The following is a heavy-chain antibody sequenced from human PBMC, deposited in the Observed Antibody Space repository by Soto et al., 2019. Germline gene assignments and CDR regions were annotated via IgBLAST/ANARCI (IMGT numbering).Heavy chain of an antibody. J-gene: IGHJ3*02. V-gene: IGHV3-33*08. CDR3: ARDGIDGDHDAFDI. CDR1: GFTFSSYG. Sequence: QVQLVESGGGVVQPGRSLRLSCAASGFTFSSYGMHWVRQAPGKGLEWVTTIWYVGSNKYYADSVKGRFTISRDNSKNMLYLQINSLRVEDTAVYYCARDGIDGDHDAFDIWGQGTMVTVSS. D-gene: IGHD4-17*01. CDR2: IWYVGSNK.